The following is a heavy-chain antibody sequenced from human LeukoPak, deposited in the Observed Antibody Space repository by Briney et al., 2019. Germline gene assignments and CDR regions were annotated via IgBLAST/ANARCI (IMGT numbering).Heavy chain of an antibody. J-gene: IGHJ2*01. Sequence: SQTLSLTCAISGDSVSSNSAAWIWIRQSPSRGLEWLGRTYYRSKWYNDYALSVNSRITITPDTSKNQLSLHLKSVTPEDTAVYKCVIADNGAWYGGWYFDLWGRGTLVTVSS. CDR2: TYYRSKWYN. CDR3: VIADNGAWYGGWYFDL. V-gene: IGHV6-1*01. CDR1: GDSVSSNSAA. D-gene: IGHD3-10*01.